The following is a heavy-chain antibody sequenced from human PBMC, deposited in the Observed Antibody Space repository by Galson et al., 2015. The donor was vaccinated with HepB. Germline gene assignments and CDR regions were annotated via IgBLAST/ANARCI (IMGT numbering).Heavy chain of an antibody. CDR3: VKDGYGSGSLIPPDSYFDY. V-gene: IGHV3-64D*06. D-gene: IGHD3-10*01. J-gene: IGHJ4*02. CDR1: GFTFSSYA. Sequence: SLRLSCAASGFTFSSYAMHWVRQAPGKGLEYVSAISSNGGSTYYADSVKGRFTISRDNSKNTLYLQMSSLRAEDTAVYYCVKDGYGSGSLIPPDSYFDYWGQGTLVTVSS. CDR2: ISSNGGST.